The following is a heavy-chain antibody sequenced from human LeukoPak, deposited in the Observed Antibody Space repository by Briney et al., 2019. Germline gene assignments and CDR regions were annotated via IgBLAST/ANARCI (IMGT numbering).Heavy chain of an antibody. CDR3: ARAIRAGRYCSGGSCSSPNYYYGMDV. Sequence: SVKVSCKASGGTFSSYAISWVRQAPGQGLEWMGRIIPILGIANYAQKFQGRVTITADKSTSTAYMELSSLRSEDTAVYYCARAIRAGRYCSGGSCSSPNYYYGMDVWGQGTTVTVSS. D-gene: IGHD2-15*01. CDR2: IIPILGIA. J-gene: IGHJ6*02. CDR1: GGTFSSYA. V-gene: IGHV1-69*04.